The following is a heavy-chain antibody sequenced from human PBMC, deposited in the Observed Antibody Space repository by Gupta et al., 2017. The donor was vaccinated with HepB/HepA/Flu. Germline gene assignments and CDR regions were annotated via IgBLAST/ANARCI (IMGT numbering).Heavy chain of an antibody. Sequence: QVQPQESGPGLVKPSETLSLTCTVSGASVSNYYWSWIRQSPVKGLEWIGYIYYGGRTNYNPSLKSRVTISLDTSKNQVSLKLTSVTSADTAVYYCARDVTYSSLRYWGQGTLVTVSS. D-gene: IGHD4-11*01. V-gene: IGHV4-59*02. J-gene: IGHJ1*01. CDR1: GASVSNYY. CDR3: ARDVTYSSLRY. CDR2: IYYGGRT.